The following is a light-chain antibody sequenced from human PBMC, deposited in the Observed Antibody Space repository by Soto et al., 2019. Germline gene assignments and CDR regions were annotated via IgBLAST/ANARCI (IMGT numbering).Light chain of an antibody. V-gene: IGLV8-61*01. CDR2: STN. CDR3: VLYLGSGISL. Sequence: QTVVTQEPSFSVSPGRTVTLTCGLSSGSVSTTSYPIWYQQTPGQAPRTLIYSTNTRSSGVPDRFSGSILGNKAALTITGAQADDESDYYCVLYLGSGISLFGGGTKLTVL. CDR1: SGSVSTTSY. J-gene: IGLJ3*02.